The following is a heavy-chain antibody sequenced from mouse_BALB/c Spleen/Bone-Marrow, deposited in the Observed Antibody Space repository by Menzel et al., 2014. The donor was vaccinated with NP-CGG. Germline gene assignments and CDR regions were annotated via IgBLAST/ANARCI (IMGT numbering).Heavy chain of an antibody. Sequence: QVQLKESGTELVKPGASVKLSCKTSGYTFTSSWIQWVKQRPGQGLGWIGEIFPGTGTTYYNEKFKGKATLTIDTSSSTAYMQLSSLTSEDSAVYFCARRANGYDGGSYWYFDVWGAGTTVTVSS. V-gene: IGHV1S132*01. CDR1: GYTFTSSW. D-gene: IGHD2-2*01. J-gene: IGHJ1*01. CDR3: ARRANGYDGGSYWYFDV. CDR2: IFPGTGTT.